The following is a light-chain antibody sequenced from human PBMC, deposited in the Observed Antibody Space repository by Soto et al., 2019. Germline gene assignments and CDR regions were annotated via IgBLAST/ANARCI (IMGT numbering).Light chain of an antibody. CDR2: DVS. CDR1: SSDIGTYNF. J-gene: IGLJ2*01. Sequence: QSALTQPASVSGSPGQSITISCTGTSSDIGTYNFVSWYQQHPGKAPQLLIYDVSFRPSGVSDRFSGSKSGSTASLTISGLQSKDEANYFCSSYAASSAVVFGGGTKVTVL. V-gene: IGLV2-14*03. CDR3: SSYAASSAVV.